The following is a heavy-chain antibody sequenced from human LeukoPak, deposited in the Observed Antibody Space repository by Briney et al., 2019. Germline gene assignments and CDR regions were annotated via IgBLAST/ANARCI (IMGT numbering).Heavy chain of an antibody. CDR2: ISISGTTI. D-gene: IGHD3-10*01. V-gene: IGHV3-11*01. Sequence: GGSLRLSCAASGFTFTDFYMSWIRQAPGKGLEWVSYISISGTTIYYADSVKGRFTFSRDNAKNSLYLQMNSLRAEDTAVYYCAKSRINMVRGVKLGDAFDIWGQGTMVTVSS. CDR3: AKSRINMVRGVKLGDAFDI. CDR1: GFTFTDFY. J-gene: IGHJ3*02.